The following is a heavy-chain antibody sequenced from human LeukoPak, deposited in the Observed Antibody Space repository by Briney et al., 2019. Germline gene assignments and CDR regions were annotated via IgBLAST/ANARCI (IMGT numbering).Heavy chain of an antibody. J-gene: IGHJ4*02. CDR2: ISSSSSYI. D-gene: IGHD2-15*01. V-gene: IGHV3-21*01. CDR3: ARVSPDGGYYFDY. CDR1: GFTFSSYS. Sequence: GGSLRLSCAASGFTFSSYSMNWVRQAPGKGLESVSSISSSSSYIYYADSVKGRFTISRDNAKNSLYLQMNSLRAEDTAVYYCARVSPDGGYYFDYWGQGTLVTVSS.